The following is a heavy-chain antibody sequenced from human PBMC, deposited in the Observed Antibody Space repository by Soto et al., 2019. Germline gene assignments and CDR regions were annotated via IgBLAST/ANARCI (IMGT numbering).Heavy chain of an antibody. J-gene: IGHJ4*02. CDR1: GFTFSSYG. Sequence: QVQLVESGGGVVQPGRSLRLSCAASGFTFSSYGMHWVRQAPGKGLEWVAVISYDGSNKYYADSVKGRFTISRDNSKNTLYLQMNSLRAEDTAVYYCAKDRSFLEWNFDYWGQGTLVTVSS. V-gene: IGHV3-30*18. D-gene: IGHD3-3*02. CDR3: AKDRSFLEWNFDY. CDR2: ISYDGSNK.